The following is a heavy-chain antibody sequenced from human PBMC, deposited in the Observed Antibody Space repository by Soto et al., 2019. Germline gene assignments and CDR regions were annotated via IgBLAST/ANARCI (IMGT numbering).Heavy chain of an antibody. Sequence: GGSLRLSCAASGFTFSNYAMTWVRQAPGKWLEWVSAISGSGDNTYYADSVKGRFTISRDNSKNTLYLQMNSLRAEDTAVYYCAKGTCSSPSCAFDLWGQGXLVTVYS. V-gene: IGHV3-23*01. CDR2: ISGSGDNT. D-gene: IGHD2-2*01. CDR3: AKGTCSSPSCAFDL. CDR1: GFTFSNYA. J-gene: IGHJ4*02.